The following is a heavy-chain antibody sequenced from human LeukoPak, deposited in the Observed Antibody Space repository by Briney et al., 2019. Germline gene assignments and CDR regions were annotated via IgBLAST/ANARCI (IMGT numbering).Heavy chain of an antibody. CDR2: TSGSGGST. CDR1: GFTFSNYA. CDR3: AKDARASSTSCNFDY. D-gene: IGHD2-2*01. J-gene: IGHJ4*02. Sequence: GGSLRLSCAASGFTFSNYAMTWVRQAPGKGLEWVSTTSGSGGSTYYADSVKGRFTISRDNSKNTLYLQMNGLRAEDTAVYYCAKDARASSTSCNFDYWGQGTLVTVSS. V-gene: IGHV3-23*01.